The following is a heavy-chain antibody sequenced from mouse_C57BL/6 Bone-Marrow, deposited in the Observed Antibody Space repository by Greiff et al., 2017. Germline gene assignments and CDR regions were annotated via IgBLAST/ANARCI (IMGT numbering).Heavy chain of an antibody. J-gene: IGHJ2*01. CDR2: ISSGGSYT. Sequence: EVQRVESGGDLVKPGGSLKLSCAASGFTFSSYGMSWVRQTPDKRLEWVATISSGGSYTYYPDSVKGRFTISRDNAKNTLYLHMGSLKSEDTAMYYCARVGYGKGGYFDYWGQGTTLTVSS. D-gene: IGHD2-1*01. CDR3: ARVGYGKGGYFDY. V-gene: IGHV5-6*01. CDR1: GFTFSSYG.